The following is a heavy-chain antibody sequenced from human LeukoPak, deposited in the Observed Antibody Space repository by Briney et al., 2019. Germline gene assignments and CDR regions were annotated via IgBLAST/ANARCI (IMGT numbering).Heavy chain of an antibody. Sequence: SQTLSLTCAISGDXVSSNSAAWNSIRQSPSRGLEWVGRTYYSSKWYNDYAVSVKSRITINPDTSKNQSTLQLNSVTPEDTAVYYCARGAVAVRNAFDIWGQGTRVTVSS. D-gene: IGHD6-19*01. CDR3: ARGAVAVRNAFDI. J-gene: IGHJ3*02. CDR1: GDXVSSNSAA. CDR2: TYYSSKWYN. V-gene: IGHV6-1*01.